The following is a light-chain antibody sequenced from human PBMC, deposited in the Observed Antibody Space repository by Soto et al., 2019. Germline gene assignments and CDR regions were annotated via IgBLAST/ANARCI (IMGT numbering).Light chain of an antibody. J-gene: IGKJ1*01. CDR2: DAY. Sequence: DIQMTQSPPTLSASVGDRVTITCRASQPISSWLAWYHQKPGKAPKLLIYDAYNLESGVPSRFSDSGSGTEFTLTISSLQPEDFGIYYCQQYENYWTFGQGTKVEIK. CDR1: QPISSW. V-gene: IGKV1-5*01. CDR3: QQYENYWT.